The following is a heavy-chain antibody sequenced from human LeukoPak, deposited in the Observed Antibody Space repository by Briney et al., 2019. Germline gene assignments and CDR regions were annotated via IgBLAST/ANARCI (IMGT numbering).Heavy chain of an antibody. Sequence: PSETLSLTCTVSGGSISSSSYYWGWIRQPPGKGLEWIGSIYYSGSTYYNPSLKSRVTISVDTSKNQFSLKLSSVTAADTAVYYCARQTGWYSSGWYVGAVDYWGQGTLVTVSS. CDR2: IYYSGST. J-gene: IGHJ4*02. CDR1: GGSISSSSYY. D-gene: IGHD6-19*01. CDR3: ARQTGWYSSGWYVGAVDY. V-gene: IGHV4-39*01.